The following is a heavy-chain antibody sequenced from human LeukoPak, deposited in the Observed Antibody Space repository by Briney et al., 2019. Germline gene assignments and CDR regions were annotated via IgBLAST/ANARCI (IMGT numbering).Heavy chain of an antibody. J-gene: IGHJ4*02. CDR1: GGSISSSSYY. D-gene: IGHD6-13*01. CDR2: IYYSGST. V-gene: IGHV4-39*01. Sequence: SETLSLTCTVSGGSISSSSYYWGWIRQPPGKELEWIGSIYYSGSTYYNPSLKSRVTISVDTSKNQFSLKLSSVTAADTAVYYCASTSSSWYFLDYWGQGTLVTVSS. CDR3: ASTSSSWYFLDY.